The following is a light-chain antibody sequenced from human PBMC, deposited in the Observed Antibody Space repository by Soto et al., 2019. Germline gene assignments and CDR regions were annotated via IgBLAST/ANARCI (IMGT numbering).Light chain of an antibody. CDR2: EVS. V-gene: IGLV2-14*01. Sequence: QPVLTQPASVSGSPGQSITISCTGTSSDVGGYNYVSWYQQHPGKAPKLMIYEVSNRPSGVSNRFSGSKSGNTASLTISGLQAEDEADYYCQVWDSSSDHPVFGIGTKLTVL. J-gene: IGLJ1*01. CDR3: QVWDSSSDHPV. CDR1: SSDVGGYNY.